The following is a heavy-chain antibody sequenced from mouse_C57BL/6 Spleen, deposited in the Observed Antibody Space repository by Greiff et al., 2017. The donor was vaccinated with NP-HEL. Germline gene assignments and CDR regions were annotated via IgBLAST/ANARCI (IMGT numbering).Heavy chain of an antibody. CDR1: GYTFTSYW. J-gene: IGHJ2*01. Sequence: VQLQQPGAELVKPGASVKMSCKASGYTFTSYWITWVKQRPGQGLEWIGDIYPGSGSTNYNEKFKSKATLTVDTSSSTAYMQLSSLTSEDSAVYYCARGGDDYDGFDYWGQGTTLTVSS. CDR3: ARGGDDYDGFDY. D-gene: IGHD2-4*01. V-gene: IGHV1-55*01. CDR2: IYPGSGST.